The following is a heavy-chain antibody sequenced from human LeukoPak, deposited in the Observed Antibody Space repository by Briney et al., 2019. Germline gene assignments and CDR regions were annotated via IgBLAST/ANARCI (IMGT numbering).Heavy chain of an antibody. V-gene: IGHV3-23*01. CDR3: AKDLFDSSGYLPYYYYYYGMDV. J-gene: IGHJ6*02. Sequence: PGGSLRLSCAASGFTFSTYGMNWVRQAPGKGLEWVSAISGSGGSTYYADSVKGRFTISRDNSKNTLYLQMNSLRAEDTAVYYCAKDLFDSSGYLPYYYYYYGMDVWGQGTTVTVSS. CDR1: GFTFSTYG. D-gene: IGHD3-22*01. CDR2: ISGSGGST.